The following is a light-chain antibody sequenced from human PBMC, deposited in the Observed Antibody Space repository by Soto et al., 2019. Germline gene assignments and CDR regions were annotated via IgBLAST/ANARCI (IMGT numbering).Light chain of an antibody. Sequence: QPVLTQSPSASASLGASVKLTCTLSSGHSNYAIAWHQQQSETGPRYLMKLNSDGSHSKGDGIPDRFSGSSSGAERYLTISSLQSEDEAYYYCQTWGSGIVVFGGGTKVTVL. J-gene: IGLJ2*01. CDR1: SGHSNYA. V-gene: IGLV4-69*01. CDR3: QTWGSGIVV. CDR2: LNSDGSH.